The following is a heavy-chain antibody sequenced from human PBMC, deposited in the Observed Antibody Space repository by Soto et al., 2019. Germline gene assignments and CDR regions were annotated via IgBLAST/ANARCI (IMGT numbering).Heavy chain of an antibody. Sequence: EVQLLESGGGLVQPGGSLRLSCAASGFTFSSYAMSWVRQAPGKGLEWVSAISGSGGSTYYADSVEGRFTISRDNSKNTLYLQMNSLRAEDTAVYYCAKDPDYYGSGKKDVWFDPWGQGTLVTVSS. CDR2: ISGSGGST. D-gene: IGHD3-10*01. V-gene: IGHV3-23*01. J-gene: IGHJ5*02. CDR1: GFTFSSYA. CDR3: AKDPDYYGSGKKDVWFDP.